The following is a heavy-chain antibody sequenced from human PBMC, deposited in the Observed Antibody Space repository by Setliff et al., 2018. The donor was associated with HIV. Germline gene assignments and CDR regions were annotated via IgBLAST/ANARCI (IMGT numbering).Heavy chain of an antibody. CDR2: IYYTGST. CDR3: ARGPSGYADWYFDL. Sequence: SETLSLTCVVSGYSISSNNWWGWIRQPPGKGLEYIGYIYYTGSTYNNPSLKSRVTISVDTSKNQFSLNLNSVTAADTAVYYCARGPSGYADWYFDLWGRGTLVTVSS. J-gene: IGHJ2*01. CDR1: GYSISSNNW. D-gene: IGHD5-12*01. V-gene: IGHV4-28*03.